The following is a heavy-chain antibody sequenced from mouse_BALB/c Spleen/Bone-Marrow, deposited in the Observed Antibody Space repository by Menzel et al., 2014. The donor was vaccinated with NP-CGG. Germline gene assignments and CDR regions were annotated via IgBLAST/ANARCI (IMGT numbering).Heavy chain of an antibody. V-gene: IGHV1-9*01. J-gene: IGHJ2*01. CDR2: ILPESGST. Sequence: QVQLQQSGAELMKPGASVKISCKSSGYTFSSYWIEWVKQRPGHGLEWIGEILPESGSTNYNEKFRGKATFTADTSSNTAYMQPSSLTSEDSAVYYCARTPGVLYFFDYWGQGTTLTVSS. CDR3: ARTPGVLYFFDY. CDR1: GYTFSSYW.